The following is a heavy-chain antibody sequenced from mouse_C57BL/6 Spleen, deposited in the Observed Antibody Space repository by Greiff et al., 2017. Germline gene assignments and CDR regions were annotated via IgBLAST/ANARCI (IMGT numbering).Heavy chain of an antibody. CDR1: GYTFTSYW. V-gene: IGHV1-55*01. CDR2: IYPGSGST. Sequence: QVQLQQPGAELVKPGASVKMSCKASGYTFTSYWITWVKQRPGQGLEWIGDIYPGSGSTNYNEKFKSKATLTVDTCSSTAYMQLSSLTSEDSAVYYCAIYDGYEDYWGQGTTLTVSS. J-gene: IGHJ2*01. CDR3: AIYDGYEDY. D-gene: IGHD2-3*01.